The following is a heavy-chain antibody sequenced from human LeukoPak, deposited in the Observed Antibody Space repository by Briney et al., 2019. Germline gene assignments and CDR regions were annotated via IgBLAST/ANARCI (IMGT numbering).Heavy chain of an antibody. CDR2: IKHDGRER. V-gene: IGHV3-7*01. J-gene: IGHJ3*01. CDR1: GFTFSSYA. CDR3: ARGDAFDL. Sequence: GGSLRLSCAASGFTFSSYAMTWVRQAPGKGMEWVANIKHDGRERYYVDSVKGRFTISRDNAKNSLYLQMNSLRAEDTAVYYCARGDAFDLWGQGTMVTVSS.